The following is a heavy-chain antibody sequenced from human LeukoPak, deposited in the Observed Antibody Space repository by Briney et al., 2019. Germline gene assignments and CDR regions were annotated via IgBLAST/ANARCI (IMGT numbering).Heavy chain of an antibody. D-gene: IGHD6-19*01. Sequence: EASVKVSCKASGYTLTSYAMNWVRQAPGQGLEWMGWINTNTGNPTYAQGFTGRFVFSLDTSVSTAYLQISSLKAEDTAVYYCARVRIAVAGPIIDYWGQGTLVTVSS. V-gene: IGHV7-4-1*02. CDR2: INTNTGNP. CDR1: GYTLTSYA. CDR3: ARVRIAVAGPIIDY. J-gene: IGHJ4*02.